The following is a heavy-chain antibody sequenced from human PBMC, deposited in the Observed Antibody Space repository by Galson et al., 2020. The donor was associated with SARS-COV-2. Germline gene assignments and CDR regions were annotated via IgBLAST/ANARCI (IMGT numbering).Heavy chain of an antibody. Sequence: GGSLRLSCAASGFTFSNAWMSWVRQAPGKGLEWVGRIKSKTDGGTTDYAAPVKGRFTISRDDSKNTLYLQMNSLKTEDTAVYYCTTVDSLYSSGWYGLYEMQYYFDYWGQGTLVTVSS. D-gene: IGHD6-19*01. CDR3: TTVDSLYSSGWYGLYEMQYYFDY. CDR2: IKSKTDGGTT. J-gene: IGHJ4*02. CDR1: GFTFSNAW. V-gene: IGHV3-15*01.